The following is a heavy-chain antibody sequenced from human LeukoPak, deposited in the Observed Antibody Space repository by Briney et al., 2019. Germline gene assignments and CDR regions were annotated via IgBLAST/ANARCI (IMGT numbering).Heavy chain of an antibody. D-gene: IGHD3-3*01. V-gene: IGHV1-69*05. CDR2: IIPIFGTA. J-gene: IGHJ4*02. Sequence: ASVKVSCKASGGTFSSYAISWVRQAPGQGLEWMGRIIPIFGTANYAQKFQGRVTITTDESTSTAYMELSSLRSEDTAVYYCARHFGVEQYLDDWGQIILVTVSS. CDR1: GGTFSSYA. CDR3: ARHFGVEQYLDD.